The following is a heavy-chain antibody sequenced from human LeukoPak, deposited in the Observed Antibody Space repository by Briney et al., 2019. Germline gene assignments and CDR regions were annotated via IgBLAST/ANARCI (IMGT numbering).Heavy chain of an antibody. CDR1: GYTFTSYY. V-gene: IGHV1-46*01. J-gene: IGHJ6*02. Sequence: GASVKVSCKASGYTFTSYYMHWVRQAPGQGLEWMGIINPSGGSTSYAQKFQGRVTMTRDTSTSTVYMELSSLRSEDTAVYYCARSPLDGYNSFYYYYGMDVWGQGTTVTVSS. CDR2: INPSGGST. D-gene: IGHD5-24*01. CDR3: ARSPLDGYNSFYYYYGMDV.